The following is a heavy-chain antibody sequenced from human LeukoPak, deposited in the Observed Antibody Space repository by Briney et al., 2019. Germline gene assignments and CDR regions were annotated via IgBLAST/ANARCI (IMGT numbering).Heavy chain of an antibody. CDR2: IYSGGST. Sequence: GGSLRLSCAASGFTVSSNYMSWVRQAPGKGLDWVSVIYSGGSTYYADSVKGRFTISRDNAKNSLYLQMNSLRAEDTAVYYCARDGDEYSSSSMYFQHWGQGTLVTVSS. V-gene: IGHV3-66*01. D-gene: IGHD6-6*01. CDR3: ARDGDEYSSSSMYFQH. CDR1: GFTVSSNY. J-gene: IGHJ1*01.